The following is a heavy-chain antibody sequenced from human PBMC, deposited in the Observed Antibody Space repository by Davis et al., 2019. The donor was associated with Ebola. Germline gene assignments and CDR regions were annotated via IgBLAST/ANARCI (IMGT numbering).Heavy chain of an antibody. J-gene: IGHJ4*02. Sequence: GESLKISCAASGFTFSSYAMSWVRQAPGKGLEWVSAISGSGGSTYYADSVKGRFTISRDNSKNTLYLQMNSLRAEDTAVYYCARSPPYSSSWYGDYWGQGTLVTVSS. D-gene: IGHD6-13*01. CDR3: ARSPPYSSSWYGDY. CDR2: ISGSGGST. CDR1: GFTFSSYA. V-gene: IGHV3-23*01.